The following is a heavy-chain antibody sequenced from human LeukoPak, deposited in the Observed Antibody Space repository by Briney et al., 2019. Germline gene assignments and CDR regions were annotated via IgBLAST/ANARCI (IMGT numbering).Heavy chain of an antibody. CDR1: GFTFTSYS. CDR2: TSDRGDYT. V-gene: IGHV3-23*01. Sequence: GGSLRLSCAASGFTFTSYSMSWVRQAPGKGLEWVSGTSDRGDYTYYADSVKGRFIISRDSSKNTLFLQMNSLRAEDTALYFCARKAQYNGHYPLDYWGQGTLVTVSS. J-gene: IGHJ4*02. CDR3: ARKAQYNGHYPLDY. D-gene: IGHD1-7*01.